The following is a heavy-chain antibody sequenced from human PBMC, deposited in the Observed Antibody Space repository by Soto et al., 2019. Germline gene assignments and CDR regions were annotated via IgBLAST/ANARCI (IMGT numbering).Heavy chain of an antibody. CDR3: ASVTTIWSN. D-gene: IGHD2-21*02. CDR2: VNPNGETT. J-gene: IGHJ4*02. V-gene: IGHV1-46*01. CDR1: GYSSSNYY. Sequence: QVQVVQSGAEVKGPGASVKVSCKASGYSSSNYYTHWVRQAPGQGLEWMGIVNPNGETTNYAQRFQGRVALTRDTSTNTDYMDLSRLTSDDTAIYFCASVTTIWSNWGQGTLVTVSS.